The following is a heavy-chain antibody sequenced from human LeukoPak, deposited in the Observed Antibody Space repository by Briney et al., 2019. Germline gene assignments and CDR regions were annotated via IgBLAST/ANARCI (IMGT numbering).Heavy chain of an antibody. CDR2: INTNTGNP. D-gene: IGHD6-6*01. CDR1: GYTFTSYA. V-gene: IGHV7-4-1*02. J-gene: IGHJ5*02. CDR3: ARARRSSAYNWFDP. Sequence: ASVKVSCKASGYTFTSYAMNWVRQAPRQGLEWMGWINTNTGNPTYAQGFTGRFVFSLDTSVSTAYLQISSLKAEDTAVYYCARARRSSAYNWFDPWGQGTLVTVSS.